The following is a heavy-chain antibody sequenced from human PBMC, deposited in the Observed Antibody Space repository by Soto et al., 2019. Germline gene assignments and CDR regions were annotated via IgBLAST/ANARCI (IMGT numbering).Heavy chain of an antibody. CDR2: MWYDGSNK. Sequence: QVQLVESGGGVVQPGRSLRLSCAASGFTFSSDGMHWVRQAPGKGLEWVAVMWYDGSNKYYADSVKGRFTISRDNSKNTLDLQMNSLRAEDTAGYYCARDLIGYCSSTSCYPGYWGQGTLVTVSS. V-gene: IGHV3-33*01. CDR3: ARDLIGYCSSTSCYPGY. J-gene: IGHJ4*02. D-gene: IGHD2-2*03. CDR1: GFTFSSDG.